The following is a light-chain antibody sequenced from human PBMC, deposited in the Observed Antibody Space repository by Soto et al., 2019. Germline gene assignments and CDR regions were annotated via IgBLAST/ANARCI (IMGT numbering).Light chain of an antibody. CDR2: RTS. CDR1: QSISSN. Sequence: EIVMTQSPATLSVSPGERATLSCRASQSISSNLAWYQQKPGQAPRLLMFRTSSRATGFPARFSGSGSGTEFNLTISSLQPEDSAVYFCQQRSNWPSITFGQGTRLEI. V-gene: IGKV3-15*01. J-gene: IGKJ5*01. CDR3: QQRSNWPSIT.